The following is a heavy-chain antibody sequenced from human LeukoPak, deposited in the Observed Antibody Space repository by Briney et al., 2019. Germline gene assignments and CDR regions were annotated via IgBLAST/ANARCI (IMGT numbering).Heavy chain of an antibody. J-gene: IGHJ5*01. V-gene: IGHV3-74*01. CDR3: ARSDWLDS. Sequence: GGSLRLSCAASGFTLSSYWMHWVRQGPGKGLVWVPRIKSDGSTTSYADSVRGRFTISRDNAKNTLYLQMNSLRAEDTAVYYCARSDWLDSWGQGTLVTVSS. CDR1: GFTLSSYW. CDR2: IKSDGSTT.